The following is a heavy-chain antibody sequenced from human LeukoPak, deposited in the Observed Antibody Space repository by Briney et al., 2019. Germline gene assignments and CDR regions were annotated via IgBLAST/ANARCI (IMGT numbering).Heavy chain of an antibody. CDR2: INHSGST. Sequence: SETLSLTCAVYGGSFSGHYWSWIRQPPGKGLEWIGEINHSGSTNYNPSLKSRVTISVDTSKNQFSLKLSSVTAPDTAVYYCARGPYISPDCSGGSCYAEDYWGQGTLVTVSS. CDR1: GGSFSGHY. D-gene: IGHD2-15*01. J-gene: IGHJ4*02. V-gene: IGHV4-34*01. CDR3: ARGPYISPDCSGGSCYAEDY.